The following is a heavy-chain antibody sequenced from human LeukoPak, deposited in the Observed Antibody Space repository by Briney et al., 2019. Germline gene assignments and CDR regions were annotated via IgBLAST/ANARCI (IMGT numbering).Heavy chain of an antibody. Sequence: PGGSLRLSCAGSGFTVSSNYVNWVRQPPGKGLEWVSIMYAGGTTVLTDSVRGRFTIFRDDSKNTLYLQMNSLRAEDTAVYYCARYDNILGYMDVWGTGTTVTVSS. CDR2: MYAGGTT. V-gene: IGHV3-66*02. D-gene: IGHD1-1*01. CDR1: GFTVSSNY. J-gene: IGHJ6*03. CDR3: ARYDNILGYMDV.